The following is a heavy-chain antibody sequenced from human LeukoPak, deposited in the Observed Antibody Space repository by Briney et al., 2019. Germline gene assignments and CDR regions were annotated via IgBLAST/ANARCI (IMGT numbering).Heavy chain of an antibody. CDR2: IYHSGST. CDR3: ARAPQSKWLLAPDAFDI. Sequence: PSGTLSLTCAVSGGSISSSNWWSWVRQPPGKGLEWIGEIYHSGSTNYNPSLKSRVTISVDKSKNQFSLKLSSVTAADTAVYYCARAPQSKWLLAPDAFDIWGQGTMVTVSS. D-gene: IGHD3-22*01. J-gene: IGHJ3*02. CDR1: GGSISSSNW. V-gene: IGHV4-4*02.